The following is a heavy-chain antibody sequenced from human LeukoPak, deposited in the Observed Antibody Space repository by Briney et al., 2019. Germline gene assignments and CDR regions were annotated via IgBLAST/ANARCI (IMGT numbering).Heavy chain of an antibody. D-gene: IGHD3-22*01. V-gene: IGHV4-30-2*01. Sequence: SETLSLTCAVYRGSISSGGYSWSWIRQPPGKGMEWIGYIYHSGSTYYNPSLKSRVTISVDRSKNQFSLKLSSVTAADTAVYYCARSYDGDAFDIWGQGTMVTVSS. J-gene: IGHJ3*02. CDR2: IYHSGST. CDR3: ARSYDGDAFDI. CDR1: RGSISSGGYS.